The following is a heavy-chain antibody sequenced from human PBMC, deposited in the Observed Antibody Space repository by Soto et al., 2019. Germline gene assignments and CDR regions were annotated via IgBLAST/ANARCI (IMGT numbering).Heavy chain of an antibody. Sequence: SETLSLTCAVYGESFSGYYWSWIRQPPGKGLEWIGEIHDSGSTNYNPSLKSRLIISVDTSRNQFSLKLSSVTAADPAVYYCGRCGRHPSSWYSDDWGQGTQVTVSS. CDR1: GESFSGYY. D-gene: IGHD6-13*01. CDR2: IHDSGST. V-gene: IGHV4-34*01. J-gene: IGHJ4*02. CDR3: GRCGRHPSSWYSDD.